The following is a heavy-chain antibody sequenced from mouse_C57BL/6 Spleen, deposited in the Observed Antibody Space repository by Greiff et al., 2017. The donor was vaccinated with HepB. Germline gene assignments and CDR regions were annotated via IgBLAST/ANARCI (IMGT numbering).Heavy chain of an antibody. CDR3: AIHAQGYYAMDY. V-gene: IGHV5-6*02. CDR1: GFTFSSYG. CDR2: ISSGGSYT. Sequence: DVKLVESGGDLVKPGGSLKLSCAASGFTFSSYGMSWVRQTPDKRLEWVATISSGGSYTYYPDSVKGRFTISRDNAKNTLYLQMSSLKSEDTAMYYCAIHAQGYYAMDYWGQGTSVTVSS. J-gene: IGHJ4*01.